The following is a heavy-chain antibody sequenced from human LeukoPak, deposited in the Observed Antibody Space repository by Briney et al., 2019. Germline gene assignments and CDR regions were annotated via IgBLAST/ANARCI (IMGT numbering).Heavy chain of an antibody. D-gene: IGHD6-19*01. Sequence: SETLSLTCTVSGGAISTYYWSWIRQTPGMGLEWVGYIYYTGSTNYNPSLKSRVTISVDASKNQFSLKMSSMTAADTAVYYCARAQGYSSGWDFQHWGQGTLVTVSS. CDR2: IYYTGST. J-gene: IGHJ1*01. CDR1: GGAISTYY. V-gene: IGHV4-59*01. CDR3: ARAQGYSSGWDFQH.